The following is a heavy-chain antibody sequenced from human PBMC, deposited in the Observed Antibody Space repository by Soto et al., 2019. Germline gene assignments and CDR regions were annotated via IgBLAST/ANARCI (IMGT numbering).Heavy chain of an antibody. CDR3: AKDASYSSSQFFDY. Sequence: GGSLRLSCAASGFTFCKYAMSWVRQAPGKGLEWVSAISGSGGSTYYADSVKGRFTISRDNSKDTLYLQMNSLRAEDTAVYYCAKDASYSSSQFFDYWGQGTLVTVSS. CDR1: GFTFCKYA. J-gene: IGHJ4*02. V-gene: IGHV3-23*01. CDR2: ISGSGGST. D-gene: IGHD6-13*01.